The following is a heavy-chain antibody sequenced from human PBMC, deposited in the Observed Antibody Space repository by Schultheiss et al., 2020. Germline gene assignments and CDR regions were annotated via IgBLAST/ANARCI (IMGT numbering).Heavy chain of an antibody. D-gene: IGHD2-15*01. CDR1: GGSISSGGYS. Sequence: SETLSLTCAVSGGSISSGGYSWSWIRQPPGKGLEWIGYIYYSGSTYYNPSLKSRVTISVDTSKNQFSLKLSSVTAADTAVYYCARDHGYCSGGCCYRTENWFDPWGQGTLV. V-gene: IGHV4-31*11. J-gene: IGHJ5*02. CDR3: ARDHGYCSGGCCYRTENWFDP. CDR2: IYYSGST.